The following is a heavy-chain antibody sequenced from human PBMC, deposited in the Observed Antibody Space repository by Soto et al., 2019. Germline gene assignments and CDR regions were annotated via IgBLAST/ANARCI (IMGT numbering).Heavy chain of an antibody. J-gene: IGHJ4*02. CDR1: GFTFSSYG. CDR3: AKALQTYYYDTSGGY. V-gene: IGHV3-30*18. D-gene: IGHD3-22*01. Sequence: QVQLVEPGGGVVQPGRSLRLSCAASGFTFSSYGMHWVRQAPGKGLEWVAVISYDGSNKYYADSVKGRFTISRDNSKYTLFLQMNSLRAEDTAVYYCAKALQTYYYDTSGGYWGQGTLVTVSS. CDR2: ISYDGSNK.